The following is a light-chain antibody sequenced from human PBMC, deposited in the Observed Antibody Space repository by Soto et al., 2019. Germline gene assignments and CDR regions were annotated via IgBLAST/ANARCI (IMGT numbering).Light chain of an antibody. CDR3: QYYGSSFLLT. J-gene: IGKJ5*01. Sequence: EIVLTQSPGTVSLSPGERATLSCRASQSVNSNYLAWYQQKPGQAPRLLMYYASTRATGIPDRCSGSGSGTAFTLTIVRLEHEAFAVYCCQYYGSSFLLTFG. CDR1: QSVNSNY. V-gene: IGKV3-20*01. CDR2: YAS.